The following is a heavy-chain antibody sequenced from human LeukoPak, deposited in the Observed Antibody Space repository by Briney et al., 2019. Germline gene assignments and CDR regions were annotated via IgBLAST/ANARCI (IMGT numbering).Heavy chain of an antibody. CDR3: ARAGIAGTYYFDY. CDR1: GYTLSGYF. D-gene: IGHD6-13*01. J-gene: IGHJ4*02. CDR2: INPKSGGT. V-gene: IGHV1-2*02. Sequence: ASVKVSCKASGYTLSGYFIHWVRQAPGQGLEWMGWINPKSGGTTYAQRFQGRVTMTRDTSISTAYMELSRLTSDDTAVYYCARAGIAGTYYFDYWGQGTLVTVSS.